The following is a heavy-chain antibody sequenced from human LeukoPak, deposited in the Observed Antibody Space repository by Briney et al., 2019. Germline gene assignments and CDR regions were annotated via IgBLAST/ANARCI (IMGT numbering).Heavy chain of an antibody. Sequence: GASVKVSCKASGYTFTGYYMHWVRQAPGQGLEWMGWINPNSGGTNYAQKFQGRVTMTRDTSISTAYMELSRLRSDDTAVYYCARDPYYDFWSGQTDYWGQGTLVTASS. CDR1: GYTFTGYY. CDR2: INPNSGGT. V-gene: IGHV1-2*02. D-gene: IGHD3-3*01. J-gene: IGHJ4*02. CDR3: ARDPYYDFWSGQTDY.